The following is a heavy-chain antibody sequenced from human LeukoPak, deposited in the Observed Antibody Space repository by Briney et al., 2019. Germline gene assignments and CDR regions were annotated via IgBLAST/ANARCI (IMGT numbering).Heavy chain of an antibody. Sequence: PGGSLRLSCAASGFTFSSYSMKWVRQAPGKGLEWVSYISSSSSTIYYADSVKGRFTISRDNAKNSLYLQMNSLRAEDTAVYYCARDNRYYYDSSGYPFDYWGQGTLVTVSS. J-gene: IGHJ4*02. D-gene: IGHD3-22*01. CDR2: ISSSSSTI. CDR1: GFTFSSYS. CDR3: ARDNRYYYDSSGYPFDY. V-gene: IGHV3-48*01.